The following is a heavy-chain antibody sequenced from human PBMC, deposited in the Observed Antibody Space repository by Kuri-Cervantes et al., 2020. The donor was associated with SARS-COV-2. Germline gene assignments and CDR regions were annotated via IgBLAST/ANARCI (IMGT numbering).Heavy chain of an antibody. CDR1: GFTVSSNE. J-gene: IGHJ3*02. V-gene: IGHV3-38-3*01. Sequence: GGSLRLSCAASGFTVSSNEMSWVRQAPGKGLEWVSSISGGSTYYADSRKGRFTISRDNSKNTLHLQMNSLRAEDTAVYYCAKLSNWDDAFDIWGQGTMVTVSS. CDR2: ISGGST. CDR3: AKLSNWDDAFDI. D-gene: IGHD1-1*01.